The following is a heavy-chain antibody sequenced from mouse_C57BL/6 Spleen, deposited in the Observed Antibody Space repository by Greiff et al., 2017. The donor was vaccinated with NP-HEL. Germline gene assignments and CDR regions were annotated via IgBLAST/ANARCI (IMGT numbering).Heavy chain of an antibody. CDR3: ARGNDYGLFDY. CDR2: INPNNGGT. CDR1: GYTFTDYN. D-gene: IGHD2-4*01. V-gene: IGHV1-18*01. Sequence: EVQLQQSGPELVKPGASVKIPCKASGYTFTDYNMDWVKQSHGKSLEWIGDINPNNGGTIYNQKFKGKATLTVDKSSSTAYMELRSLTSEDTAVYYCARGNDYGLFDYWGQGTTLTVSS. J-gene: IGHJ2*01.